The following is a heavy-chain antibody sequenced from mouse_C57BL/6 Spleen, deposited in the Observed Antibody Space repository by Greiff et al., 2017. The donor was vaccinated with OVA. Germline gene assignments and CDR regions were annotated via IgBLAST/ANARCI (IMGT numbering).Heavy chain of an antibody. CDR2: ISYNGSN. D-gene: IGHD2-5*01. CDR1: GYSITSGYY. Sequence: VQLKESGPGLVKPSQSLSLTCSVTGYSITSGYYWNWIRQFPGNKLEWMGSISYNGSNNYNPSLKNRLSITRDTSKSQFFMKLKSVTTEDTATYYCAREGFYSSNYDYFDYWGQGTTLTVSS. V-gene: IGHV3-6*01. CDR3: AREGFYSSNYDYFDY. J-gene: IGHJ2*01.